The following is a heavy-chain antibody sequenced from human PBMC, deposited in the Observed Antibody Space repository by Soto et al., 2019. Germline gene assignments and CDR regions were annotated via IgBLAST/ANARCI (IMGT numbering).Heavy chain of an antibody. Sequence: SETLSLTCTVSGGSISSYYWSWIRQPPGKGLEWIGYIYYSGSTNYNPSLKSRVTISVDTSKNQFSLKLSSVTAADTAVYYCARVSQQAAAGTGAFDIWGQGTMVTVSS. V-gene: IGHV4-59*01. CDR3: ARVSQQAAAGTGAFDI. CDR1: GGSISSYY. J-gene: IGHJ3*02. D-gene: IGHD6-13*01. CDR2: IYYSGST.